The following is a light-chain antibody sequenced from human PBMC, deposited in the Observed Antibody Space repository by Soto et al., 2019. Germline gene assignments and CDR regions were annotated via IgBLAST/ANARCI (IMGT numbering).Light chain of an antibody. J-gene: IGLJ2*01. CDR2: EVS. V-gene: IGLV2-14*01. CDR3: SSYTSSSTLLV. Sequence: QSALTQPASVSGSPGQSITISCTGTSSDVGCYNYDSWYQQHPGKAPKLMIYEVSNRPSGVSNRFSGSKSGNTASLTISGLQAEDEADYYCSSYTSSSTLLVFGVGTKLTVL. CDR1: SSDVGCYNY.